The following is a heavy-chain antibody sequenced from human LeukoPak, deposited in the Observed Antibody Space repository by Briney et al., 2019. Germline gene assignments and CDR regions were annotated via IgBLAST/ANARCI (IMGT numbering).Heavy chain of an antibody. V-gene: IGHV3-21*01. CDR2: ISSSSSYI. D-gene: IGHD4-17*01. Sequence: GGSLRLSCAASGFTFSSYSMNWVRQAPGKGLEWVSSISSSSSYIYYADSVKGRFTISRDNAKNSLYLQMNSLRAEDTAVYYCARDRLMTTVTNGMDVWGQGTTVTVSS. CDR1: GFTFSSYS. CDR3: ARDRLMTTVTNGMDV. J-gene: IGHJ6*02.